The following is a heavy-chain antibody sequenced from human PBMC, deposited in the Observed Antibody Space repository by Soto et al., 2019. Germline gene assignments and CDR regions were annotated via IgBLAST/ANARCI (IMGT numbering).Heavy chain of an antibody. CDR1: GFKFSNYS. CDR3: AKARRAGGQSDFFFDC. D-gene: IGHD3-16*01. Sequence: PGGSLRLSCAASGFKFSNYSISWVRQAPWKGLEWVSLISATGVGKYYADSVKGRFTISRDNSHNTLYLQVHSLTAEYTAVYYCAKARRAGGQSDFFFDCCGQGAQVTLSS. V-gene: IGHV3-23*01. J-gene: IGHJ5*01. CDR2: ISATGVGK.